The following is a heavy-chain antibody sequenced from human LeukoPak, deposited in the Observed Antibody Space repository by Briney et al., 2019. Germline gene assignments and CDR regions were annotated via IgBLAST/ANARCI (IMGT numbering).Heavy chain of an antibody. V-gene: IGHV4-61*02. CDR3: ARESATSGSTD. CDR2: IFTSGNS. J-gene: IGHJ4*02. D-gene: IGHD3-10*01. Sequence: SETLSLTCTVSGDSISGNHYWNWIRQPPGKGLEWIGRIFTSGNSNYNPSLTSRVTISLDTSKDQFSLRLSSVTAADTAFYYCARESATSGSTDWGQGTLVTVSS. CDR1: GDSISGNHY.